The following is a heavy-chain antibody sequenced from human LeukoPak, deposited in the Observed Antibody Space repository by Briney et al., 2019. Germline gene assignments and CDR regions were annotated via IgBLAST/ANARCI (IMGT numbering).Heavy chain of an antibody. D-gene: IGHD6-19*01. CDR2: IGGTGTNT. J-gene: IGHJ5*02. CDR1: GFTFSTYA. CDR3: ARSGVTGTHWFDP. V-gene: IGHV3-23*01. Sequence: GGSLRLSCAASGFTFSTYAMSWVRQAPGKGLDWVSTIGGTGTNTYYADSVKGRFTISRDNSNNTLYLQMSSLTAEDTAVYYCARSGVTGTHWFDPWGQGTLVTVSS.